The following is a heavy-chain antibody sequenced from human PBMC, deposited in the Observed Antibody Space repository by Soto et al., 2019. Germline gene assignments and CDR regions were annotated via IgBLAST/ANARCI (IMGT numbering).Heavy chain of an antibody. D-gene: IGHD2-15*01. V-gene: IGHV3-33*01. CDR1: GCTFSSYG. CDR3: ARDLTVVVAATRAGGFDP. J-gene: IGHJ5*02. Sequence: PGGSLRLSCAASGCTFSSYGMHWVRQAPGKGLEWVAVIWYDGSNKYYADSVKGRFTISRDNSKNTLYLQMNSLRAEDTAVYYCARDLTVVVAATRAGGFDPWGQGTLVTVSS. CDR2: IWYDGSNK.